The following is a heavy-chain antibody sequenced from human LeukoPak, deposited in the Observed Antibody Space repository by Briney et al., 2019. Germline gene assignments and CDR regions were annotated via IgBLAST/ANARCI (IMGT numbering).Heavy chain of an antibody. J-gene: IGHJ4*02. CDR3: AKDRPNYYGSNGHYYRRDGDY. D-gene: IGHD3-22*01. CDR2: ITSSGYGT. Sequence: GGSLRLSCAASGFTFSIYAMSWVRQAPGKGLQWVSSITSSGYGTYYADSVKGRFTISRDNSENMLYLQMNSLRVEDTAVYFCAKDRPNYYGSNGHYYRRDGDYWGQGTLVTVSS. V-gene: IGHV3-23*01. CDR1: GFTFSIYA.